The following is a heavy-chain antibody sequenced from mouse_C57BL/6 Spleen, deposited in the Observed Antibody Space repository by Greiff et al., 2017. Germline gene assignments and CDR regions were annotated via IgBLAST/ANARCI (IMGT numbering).Heavy chain of an antibody. J-gene: IGHJ4*01. CDR3: APYDGYYDYYAMDY. CDR1: GYAFSSSW. CDR2: IYPGDGDT. Sequence: VKLMESGPELVKPGASVKISCKASGYAFSSSWMNWVKQRPGKGLEWIGRIYPGDGDTNYNGKFKGKATLTADKSSSTAYMQLSSLTSEDSAVYFCAPYDGYYDYYAMDYWGQGTSVTVSS. V-gene: IGHV1-82*01. D-gene: IGHD2-3*01.